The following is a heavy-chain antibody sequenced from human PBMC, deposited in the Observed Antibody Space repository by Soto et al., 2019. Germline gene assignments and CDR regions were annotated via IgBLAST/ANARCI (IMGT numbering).Heavy chain of an antibody. CDR1: VDSITPYY. J-gene: IGHJ6*02. CDR2: IDTSGNT. V-gene: IGHV4-4*07. D-gene: IGHD6-13*01. Sequence: PSEPRSLPCTVSVDSITPYYWGWIRQPAGKGLEWIGRIDTSGNTNYNPSLKSRVTMSVDTSKKQFSLKLTSVTAADTAVYYCARYSNNWFQTEGMDVWGQGTTVTVSS. CDR3: ARYSNNWFQTEGMDV.